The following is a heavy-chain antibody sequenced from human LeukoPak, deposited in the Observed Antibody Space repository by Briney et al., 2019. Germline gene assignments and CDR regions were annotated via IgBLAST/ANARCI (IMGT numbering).Heavy chain of an antibody. J-gene: IGHJ5*02. CDR2: ISGSGGST. V-gene: IGHV3-23*01. D-gene: IGHD2-2*01. CDR1: GFTFSSYA. CDR3: AKVLGCSSTSYPPVGWFDP. Sequence: GGSLRLSCAASGFTFSSYAMSWVRQAPGKGLEWVSAISGSGGSTYYADSVKGRFTISRDNSKNTLYLQMNSLRAEDTAVYYCAKVLGCSSTSYPPVGWFDPWGQGTLVTVSS.